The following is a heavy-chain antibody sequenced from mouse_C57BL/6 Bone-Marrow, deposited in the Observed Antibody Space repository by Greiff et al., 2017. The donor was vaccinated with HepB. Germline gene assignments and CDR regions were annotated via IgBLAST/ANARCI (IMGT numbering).Heavy chain of an antibody. CDR3: ASQLLCLRLGFAY. CDR1: GYTFTSYW. J-gene: IGHJ3*01. Sequence: QVQLKQPGAELVKPGASVKLSCKASGYTFTSYWMQWVKQRPGQGLEWIGEIDPTGSYTNYNHKFKGKATLTVDTSSSTAYMQLSSLTSEDSAVYYCASQLLCLRLGFAYWGQGTLVTVSS. V-gene: IGHV1-50*01. D-gene: IGHD2-2*01. CDR2: IDPTGSYT.